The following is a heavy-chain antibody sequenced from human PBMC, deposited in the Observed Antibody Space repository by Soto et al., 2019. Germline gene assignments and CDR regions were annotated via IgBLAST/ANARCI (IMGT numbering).Heavy chain of an antibody. J-gene: IGHJ6*02. Sequence: ASVKVSCKASGYTFTNYGINWVRQAPGQRLEWMGWISAYNGNTNYAQKLQGRITMTTDTSTSTAYMELRSLRSDDTALYYCARLLLPENIVGTTSSTNYYGMDVWGQGTTVTVSS. V-gene: IGHV1-18*01. CDR3: ARLLLPENIVGTTSSTNYYGMDV. D-gene: IGHD1-26*01. CDR2: ISAYNGNT. CDR1: GYTFTNYG.